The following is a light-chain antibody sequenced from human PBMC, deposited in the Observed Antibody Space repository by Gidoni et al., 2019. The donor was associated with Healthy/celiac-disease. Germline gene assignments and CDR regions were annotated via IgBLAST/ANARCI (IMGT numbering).Light chain of an antibody. CDR3: QQRSNWLT. V-gene: IGKV3-11*01. Sequence: EIVLTQSPATLSLSPGERATLSCRAGQSVSSYLAWYHQKPGQAPRLLIYDASNRATGIPARFSSSGAGTDVTLTISSLEPEDFAVYYCQQRSNWLTFGGGTKVEIK. J-gene: IGKJ4*01. CDR2: DAS. CDR1: QSVSSY.